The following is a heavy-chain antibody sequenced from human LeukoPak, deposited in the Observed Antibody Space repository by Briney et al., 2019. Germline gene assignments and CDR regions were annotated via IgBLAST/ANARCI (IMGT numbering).Heavy chain of an antibody. J-gene: IGHJ4*02. Sequence: PGGSLRLSCAASGFTFSNHWMSWVRQAPGKGLEWVANIKQDGSEKYYVDSVKGRFTISRDNAKNSLYLQMNSLRAEDTAVYYCAREGPSVTPYYWGQGTLVTVSS. D-gene: IGHD4-17*01. CDR2: IKQDGSEK. V-gene: IGHV3-7*01. CDR3: AREGPSVTPYY. CDR1: GFTFSNHW.